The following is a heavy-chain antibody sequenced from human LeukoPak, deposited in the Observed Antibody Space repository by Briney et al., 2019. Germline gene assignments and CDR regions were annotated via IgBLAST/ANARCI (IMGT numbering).Heavy chain of an antibody. CDR1: GFTFTNYA. CDR2: ISYDGSNK. V-gene: IGHV3-30-3*01. J-gene: IGHJ5*02. CDR3: AKRAAHELNWFDP. Sequence: PGRSLRLSCAASGFTFTNYAMHWVRQAPGKGLEWVAVISYDGSNKYYADSVKGRFTISRDNSKNTLYLQMNSLRAEDTAVYYCAKRAAHELNWFDPWGHGTLVTVSS. D-gene: IGHD6-6*01.